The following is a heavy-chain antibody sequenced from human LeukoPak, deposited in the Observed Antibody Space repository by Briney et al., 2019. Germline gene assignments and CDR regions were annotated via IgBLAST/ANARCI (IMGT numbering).Heavy chain of an antibody. J-gene: IGHJ4*02. D-gene: IGHD3-16*01. CDR2: ITSSGAST. V-gene: IGHV3-23*01. CDR3: AKDRGSIMDS. CDR1: GFTSDDYA. Sequence: GGSLRLSCAASGFTSDDYAMTWVRQAPGKGLEWVSSITSSGASTYYADSVKGRFTISRDNSKNTVYLQMDSLRAEDTAVYYCAKDRGSIMDSWGQGTLVTVSS.